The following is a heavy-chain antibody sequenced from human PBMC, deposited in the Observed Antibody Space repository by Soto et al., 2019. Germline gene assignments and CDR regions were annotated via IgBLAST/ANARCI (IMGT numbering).Heavy chain of an antibody. CDR2: IYYSGST. J-gene: IGHJ4*02. V-gene: IGHV4-39*01. D-gene: IGHD6-19*01. CDR1: GGSISRSSYY. CDR3: AGPLDSGWIPCDY. Sequence: QLQLQESGPGLVKPSETLSLTCTVSGGSISRSSYYWSWIRQPPGKGMEWIGSIYYSGSTYYTPSLKSRVTISVDTSKNHFSLKLSSVTAADTAVYYCAGPLDSGWIPCDYWGQGTLVTVSS.